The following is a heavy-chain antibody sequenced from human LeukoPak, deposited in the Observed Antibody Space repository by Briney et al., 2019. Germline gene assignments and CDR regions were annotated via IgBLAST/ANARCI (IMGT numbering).Heavy chain of an antibody. J-gene: IGHJ6*03. CDR1: GFTFSTAW. CDR3: ARDPVRFLEWPPPQDYYYCYMDV. V-gene: IGHV3-15*01. Sequence: GGSLRLSCAASGFTFSTAWMSWVRQAPGKGLEWVGRFKSNTDGGTTDYAAPVEGRFTISGDDSRNMLYLQMNSLRAEDTAVYYCARDPVRFLEWPPPQDYYYCYMDVWGKGTTVTVSS. D-gene: IGHD3-3*01. CDR2: FKSNTDGGTT.